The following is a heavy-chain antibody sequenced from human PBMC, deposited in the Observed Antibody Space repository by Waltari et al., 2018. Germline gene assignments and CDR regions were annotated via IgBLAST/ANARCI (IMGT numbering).Heavy chain of an antibody. Sequence: QVQLVQSGAELQKPGASVTVSCNASGYTFTGYYLHWVRQAPGQGLEWMGWINPNSGGTNYAQKFQGRVTMTRDTSISTAYMELSRLRSDDTAVYYCARVKRGSGYRPFDYWGQGTLVTVSS. CDR2: INPNSGGT. J-gene: IGHJ4*02. CDR3: ARVKRGSGYRPFDY. D-gene: IGHD3-3*01. CDR1: GYTFTGYY. V-gene: IGHV1-2*02.